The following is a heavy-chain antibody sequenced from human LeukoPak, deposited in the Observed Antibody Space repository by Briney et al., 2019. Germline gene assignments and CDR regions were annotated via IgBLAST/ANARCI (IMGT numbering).Heavy chain of an antibody. D-gene: IGHD1-26*01. V-gene: IGHV3-7*01. Sequence: PGGSLRLSCAASGFTFSNSWMIWVRQAPGRGLEWVANIKPDGSATYSVDSVKGRFTISRDNAKNSLYLQMNSLRAEDTAVYYCARGTGLSGSYYAFDYWGQGTLVTVSS. CDR1: GFTFSNSW. J-gene: IGHJ4*02. CDR2: IKPDGSAT. CDR3: ARGTGLSGSYYAFDY.